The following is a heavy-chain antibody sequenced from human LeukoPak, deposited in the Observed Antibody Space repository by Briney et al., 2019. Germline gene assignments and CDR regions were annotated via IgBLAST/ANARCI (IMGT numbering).Heavy chain of an antibody. J-gene: IGHJ4*02. Sequence: SETLSLTCTVSGGSVSGDIYYWTWIRQPPGKGLEWIGFIYYSGSTNYNPSLKSRVTMSVDTSKKQFSLRLSSVTAADTAVYYCARCPADYYDSSGYYPNYFDYWGQGTLVTVSS. D-gene: IGHD3-22*01. V-gene: IGHV4-61*01. CDR2: IYYSGST. CDR3: ARCPADYYDSSGYYPNYFDY. CDR1: GGSVSGDIYY.